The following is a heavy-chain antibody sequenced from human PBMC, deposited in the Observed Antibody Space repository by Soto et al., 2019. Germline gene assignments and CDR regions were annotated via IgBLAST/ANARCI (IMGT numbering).Heavy chain of an antibody. D-gene: IGHD3-3*01. V-gene: IGHV1-18*01. J-gene: IGHJ4*02. CDR1: GYTFTSYG. Sequence: QVQLVQSGAEVKKPGASVKVSCKASGYTFTSYGISWVRQAPGQGLEWMGWIRAYNGNTNYAQKLQGRVTMTTDTSTRTANMDLRSPRSAATAGYYLRSDLPPEDYWGKGTLVTFSS. CDR3: RSDLPPEDY. CDR2: IRAYNGNT.